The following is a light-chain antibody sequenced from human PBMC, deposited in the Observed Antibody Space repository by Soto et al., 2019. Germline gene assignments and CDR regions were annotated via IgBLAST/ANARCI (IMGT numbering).Light chain of an antibody. CDR1: SSDVVGYNF. CDR3: SSYGGSNNFV. CDR2: EVT. V-gene: IGLV2-8*01. Sequence: QSALTQPPSASGSPGQSVTISCTGTSSDVVGYNFVSWYQHFPGKAPKLIIYEVTKRPSGVPDRFSGSKSGNTASLTVSGLQTDDEADYYCSSYGGSNNFVFGTGTKVTVL. J-gene: IGLJ1*01.